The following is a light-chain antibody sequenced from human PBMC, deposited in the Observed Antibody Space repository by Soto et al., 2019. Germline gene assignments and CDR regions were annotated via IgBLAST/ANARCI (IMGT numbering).Light chain of an antibody. CDR3: QQANSFPLT. V-gene: IGKV1-12*01. J-gene: IGKJ4*01. CDR1: QGISNW. Sequence: DIQMTQSPASVSASVGDRVSITCRASQGISNWLAWYQQKPGRAPKLLIYTGSSLQSGVPSRFSGTGSGTDFTLTISSLQPEDVATYYCQQANSFPLTFGGGTKVEIK. CDR2: TGS.